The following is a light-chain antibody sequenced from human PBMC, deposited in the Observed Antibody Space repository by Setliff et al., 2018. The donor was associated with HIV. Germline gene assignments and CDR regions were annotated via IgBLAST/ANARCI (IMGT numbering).Light chain of an antibody. CDR2: EVS. Sequence: QSVLTQPASVSVSPGQSITISCTGTNSDIGIYNFVSWYQQHPGKAPKAVTYEVSNRPSGVSSRFSGSKSGNTASLTISGLQAEDEADYYCSSFTGSRPPYVFGSGTKVTVL. CDR1: NSDIGIYNF. J-gene: IGLJ1*01. V-gene: IGLV2-14*01. CDR3: SSFTGSRPPYV.